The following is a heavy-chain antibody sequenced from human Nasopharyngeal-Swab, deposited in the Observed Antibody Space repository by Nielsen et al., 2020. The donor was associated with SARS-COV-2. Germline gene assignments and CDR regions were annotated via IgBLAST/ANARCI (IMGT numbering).Heavy chain of an antibody. V-gene: IGHV4-34*01. CDR2: INHSGST. J-gene: IGHJ4*02. D-gene: IGHD3-16*02. CDR3: ARGGYYDYVWGSYRYFDY. CDR1: GGSFSGYY. Sequence: GSLRLSCAVYGGSFSGYYWSWIRQPPGKGLEWIGEINHSGSTNYNPSLKSRVTISVDTSKNQFSLKLSSLTAADTAVYYCARGGYYDYVWGSYRYFDYWGQGTLVTVSS.